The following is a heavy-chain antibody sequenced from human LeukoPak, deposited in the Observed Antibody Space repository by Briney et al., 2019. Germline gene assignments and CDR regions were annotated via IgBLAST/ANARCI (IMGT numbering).Heavy chain of an antibody. J-gene: IGHJ6*03. Sequence: SETLSLTCAVSGGSISSSNWWSWVRQPPGKGLEWIGRIYTSGSTNYNPSLKSRVTISVDTSKNQFSLKLSSVTAADTAVYYCARDRRVTMVRGVIITSDYYYYMDVWGKGTTVTISS. CDR1: GGSISSSNW. CDR2: IYTSGST. V-gene: IGHV4-4*02. D-gene: IGHD3-10*01. CDR3: ARDRRVTMVRGVIITSDYYYYMDV.